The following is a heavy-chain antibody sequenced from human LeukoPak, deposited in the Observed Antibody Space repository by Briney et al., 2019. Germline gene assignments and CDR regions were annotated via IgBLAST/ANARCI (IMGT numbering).Heavy chain of an antibody. CDR1: GASISSYY. J-gene: IGHJ4*02. D-gene: IGHD5-18*01. CDR2: IYISGST. CDR3: ARDDVDTPTFDY. V-gene: IGHV4-4*07. Sequence: TSETLSLTCTVSGASISSYYWSWIRQSAGKGLEWIGRIYISGSTDYNPSLKRRVTMSVDTSKNQLSLKLNSVTAADTAVYYCARDDVDTPTFDYLGQGTLVTVSS.